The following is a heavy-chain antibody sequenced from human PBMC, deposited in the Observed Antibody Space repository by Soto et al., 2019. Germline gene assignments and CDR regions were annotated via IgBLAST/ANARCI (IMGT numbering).Heavy chain of an antibody. V-gene: IGHV1-69*13. D-gene: IGHD1-20*01. Sequence: SVKVSCKASGGTFSSDAISWVRQAPGQGLEWMAGIIPIFGTANYAQKFQGRVTITADESTSTGYMELSSLRSEDTAVYYCARDGGNDTWNHNYWGQGTLVTVSS. CDR3: ARDGGNDTWNHNY. J-gene: IGHJ4*02. CDR1: GGTFSSDA. CDR2: IIPIFGTA.